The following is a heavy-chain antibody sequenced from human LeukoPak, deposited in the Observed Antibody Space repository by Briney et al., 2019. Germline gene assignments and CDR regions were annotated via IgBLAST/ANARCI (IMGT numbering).Heavy chain of an antibody. CDR3: ARPSGGHWFDP. J-gene: IGHJ5*02. CDR1: GGSISRDY. V-gene: IGHV4-59*01. CDR2: IDYSGST. Sequence: SETLSLTCTVSGGSISRDYWSWIRQPPGKGLEWIAYIDYSGSTSYNPSLKSRVTLSIDTSKNQFSLMLSSVTAADAAVYYCARPSGGHWFDPWGQGTLVTVSS. D-gene: IGHD2-8*02.